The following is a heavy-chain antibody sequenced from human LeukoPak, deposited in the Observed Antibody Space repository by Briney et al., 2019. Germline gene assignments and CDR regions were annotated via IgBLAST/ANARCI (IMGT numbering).Heavy chain of an antibody. CDR1: GGSITIYY. CDR2: IYSSGTT. D-gene: IGHD2-2*01. CDR3: AREVPAAITVVDV. J-gene: IGHJ6*04. Sequence: SETLYLTCTVSGGSITIYYWSWIRQPAGKGLEWIGRIYSSGTTNYNPSLKSRVTISVDKSKNQLSLNLTSVTAADTAVYYCAREVPAAITVVDVWGKGTTVTVSS. V-gene: IGHV4-4*07.